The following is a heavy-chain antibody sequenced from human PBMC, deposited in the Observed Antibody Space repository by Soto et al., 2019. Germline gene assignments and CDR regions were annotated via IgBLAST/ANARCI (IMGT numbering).Heavy chain of an antibody. Sequence: SETLSLTCAVSGGSISSGGYSWSRIRQPPGKGLEWIGYIYHSGSTYYNPSLKSRVTISVDRSKNQFSLKLSSVTAADTAVYYCARGLLRVGNWFDPWGQGTLVTVSS. J-gene: IGHJ5*02. CDR3: ARGLLRVGNWFDP. D-gene: IGHD2-15*01. CDR2: IYHSGST. V-gene: IGHV4-30-2*01. CDR1: GGSISSGGYS.